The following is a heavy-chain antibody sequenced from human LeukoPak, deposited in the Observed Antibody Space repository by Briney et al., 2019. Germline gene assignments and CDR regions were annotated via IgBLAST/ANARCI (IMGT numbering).Heavy chain of an antibody. D-gene: IGHD2-2*01. CDR3: ARDHENALDY. Sequence: PGGSLRLSCLASGFTFGNYAFHWVRQAPGKGLQWVAGIGYDGSYRNYVESVQGRFIISRDNSRNTLYVQMNSLRPEDTGVYYCARDHENALDYWGQGTLVTVSS. CDR2: IGYDGSYR. J-gene: IGHJ4*02. CDR1: GFTFGNYA. V-gene: IGHV3-30*04.